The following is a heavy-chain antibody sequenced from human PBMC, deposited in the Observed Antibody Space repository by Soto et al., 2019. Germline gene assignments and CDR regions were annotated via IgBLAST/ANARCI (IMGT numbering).Heavy chain of an antibody. CDR1: EFTFGSNV. J-gene: IGHJ6*02. CDR2: ISGSGDST. Sequence: PGGSLRLSCVVSEFTFGSNVMSWVRQAPGRRPEWVSAISGSGDSTYYADSVKGRFTISRDNSKNTLYLQMNSLRAEDTAVYYCANGYGVYYGMDVWGQGTTVTVSS. V-gene: IGHV3-23*01. D-gene: IGHD1-1*01. CDR3: ANGYGVYYGMDV.